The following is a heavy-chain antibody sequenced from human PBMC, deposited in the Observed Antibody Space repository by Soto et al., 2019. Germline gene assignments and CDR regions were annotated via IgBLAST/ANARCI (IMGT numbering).Heavy chain of an antibody. CDR1: GGSISSYY. Sequence: QVQLQESGPGLVKPSETLSLTCTVSGGSISSYYWSWIRQPAGKGLEWIGRIYTSGSTNYNPSLKSRVTMSVDTSKNQFSLKLSSVTAADTAVYYCARAGLYYYDSSGYIYWFDPWGQGTLVTVSS. CDR3: ARAGLYYYDSSGYIYWFDP. CDR2: IYTSGST. V-gene: IGHV4-4*07. D-gene: IGHD3-22*01. J-gene: IGHJ5*02.